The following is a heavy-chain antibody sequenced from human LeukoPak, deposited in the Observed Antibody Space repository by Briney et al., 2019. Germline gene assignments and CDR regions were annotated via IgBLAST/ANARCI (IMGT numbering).Heavy chain of an antibody. D-gene: IGHD5-18*01. CDR1: GFTFSSYS. CDR3: ARDLATRGYSYGYLGWFDP. J-gene: IGHJ5*02. V-gene: IGHV3-21*01. Sequence: GGSLRLSCAASGFTFSSYSMNWVRQAPGKGLEWVSSISSSSSYIYYADSVKGRFTISRDNAKNSLYLQMNSLRAEDTAVYYCARDLATRGYSYGYLGWFDPWGQGTLVTVSS. CDR2: ISSSSSYI.